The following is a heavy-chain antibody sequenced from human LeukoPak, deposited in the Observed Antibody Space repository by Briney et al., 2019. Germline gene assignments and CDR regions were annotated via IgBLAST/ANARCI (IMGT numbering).Heavy chain of an antibody. J-gene: IGHJ4*02. CDR2: ISAYNGNT. V-gene: IGHV1-18*01. CDR1: GYTFTSYG. D-gene: IGHD5-18*01. CDR3: ARSDTGDTAMAYFDY. Sequence: ASVKVSCKASGYTFTSYGISWVRQAPEQGLEWMGWISAYNGNTNYAQKLQGRVTMTTDTSTSTAYMELRSLRSEDTAVYYCARSDTGDTAMAYFDYWGQGTLVTVSS.